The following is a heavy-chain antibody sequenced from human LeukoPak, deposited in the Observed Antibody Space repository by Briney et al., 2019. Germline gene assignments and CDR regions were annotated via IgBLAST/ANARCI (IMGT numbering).Heavy chain of an antibody. V-gene: IGHV4-4*07. CDR1: GGSISTYY. CDR3: AKVAKYYYGSETYFFFED. J-gene: IGHJ4*02. Sequence: SETLSLICTVSGGSISTYYWSWIRQPVGKGLEWIGHIKTSGSTHYNPSLRSRITMSVDTSKNQFSLNLSSVTAADTAVYYCAKVAKYYYGSETYFFFEDWGQGTLVTVSS. D-gene: IGHD3-10*01. CDR2: IKTSGST.